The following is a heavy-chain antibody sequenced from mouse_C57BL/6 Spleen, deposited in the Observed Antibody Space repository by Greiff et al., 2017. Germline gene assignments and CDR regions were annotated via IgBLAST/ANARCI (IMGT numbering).Heavy chain of an antibody. CDR3: ARLPFITTNAMDY. J-gene: IGHJ4*01. CDR1: GFTFSDYY. CDR2: ISNGGGST. Sequence: EVHLVESGGGLVQPGGSLKLSCAASGFTFSDYYMYWVRQTPEKRLEWVAYISNGGGSTYYPDTVKGRFTISRDNAKNTLYLQMSRLKSEDTAMYYCARLPFITTNAMDYWGQGTSVTVSS. V-gene: IGHV5-12*01. D-gene: IGHD1-1*01.